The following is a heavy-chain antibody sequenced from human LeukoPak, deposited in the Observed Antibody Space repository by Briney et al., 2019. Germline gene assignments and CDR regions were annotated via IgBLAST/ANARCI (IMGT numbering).Heavy chain of an antibody. CDR1: GFTFSDYY. V-gene: IGHV3-11*01. CDR3: ARDISGYGTPYYFDY. J-gene: IGHJ4*02. CDR2: ISSSGSTI. Sequence: GGSLRLSCAASGFTFSDYYMSWIRQAPGKGLEWVSYISSSGSTIYYAGSVKGRFTISRDNAKNSLYLQMNSLRAEDTAVYYCARDISGYGTPYYFDYWGQGTLVTVSS. D-gene: IGHD5-12*01.